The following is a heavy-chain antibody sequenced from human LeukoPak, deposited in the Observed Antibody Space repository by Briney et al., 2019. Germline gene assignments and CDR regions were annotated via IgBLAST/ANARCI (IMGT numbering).Heavy chain of an antibody. J-gene: IGHJ4*02. Sequence: SETLSLTCTVSGGSISSSSYYWDWIRQPPGKGLEWIGSIYYSGSTYYNPSLKSRVTISVDTSKNQFSLQLNSVTPEDTAVYYCARDGDSGGSLDYWGQGTLVTVSS. CDR3: ARDGDSGGSLDY. V-gene: IGHV4-39*02. D-gene: IGHD2-15*01. CDR2: IYYSGST. CDR1: GGSISSSSYY.